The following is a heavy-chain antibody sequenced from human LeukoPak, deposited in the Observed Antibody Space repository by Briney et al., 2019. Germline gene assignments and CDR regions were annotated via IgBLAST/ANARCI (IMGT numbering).Heavy chain of an antibody. Sequence: VGSLRLSCAASGFTFSTYPMYWVRQAPGRGPEYVSGINNNGDRTYYAKSVKGRFTISRDNSKNTLYLQVGSLRAEDKAVCYCARGGLVGPTPYLDSWGQGTLVTVSS. CDR2: INNNGDRT. CDR3: ARGGLVGPTPYLDS. D-gene: IGHD1-26*01. V-gene: IGHV3-64*01. J-gene: IGHJ4*02. CDR1: GFTFSTYP.